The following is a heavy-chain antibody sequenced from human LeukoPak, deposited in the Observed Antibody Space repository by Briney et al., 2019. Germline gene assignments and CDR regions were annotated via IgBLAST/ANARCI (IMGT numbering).Heavy chain of an antibody. CDR2: ISAYNGNT. Sequence: ASVKVSCKASGYTFTSYGISWVRQAPGQGLEWMGWISAYNGNTNYAQKLQGRVTMTTDTSTSTAYMELRSLRSDDTAVYYCARGGPTPTGWFGELIPNFNDPYGMDVWGQGTTVTVSS. V-gene: IGHV1-18*01. J-gene: IGHJ6*02. D-gene: IGHD3-10*01. CDR3: ARGGPTPTGWFGELIPNFNDPYGMDV. CDR1: GYTFTSYG.